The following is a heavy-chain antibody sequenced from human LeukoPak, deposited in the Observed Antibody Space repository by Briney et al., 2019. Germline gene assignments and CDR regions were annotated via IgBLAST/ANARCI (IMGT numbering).Heavy chain of an antibody. CDR2: IYSGGST. CDR3: ARDATGNDAFDI. Sequence: GGSLRLSCAASGFTVSSNCMSWVRQAPGKGLEWVSVIYSGGSTYYADSVKGRFTISRDNSKNTLYLQMNSLRAEDTAVYYCARDATGNDAFDIWGQGTMVTVSS. V-gene: IGHV3-53*01. J-gene: IGHJ3*02. CDR1: GFTVSSNC.